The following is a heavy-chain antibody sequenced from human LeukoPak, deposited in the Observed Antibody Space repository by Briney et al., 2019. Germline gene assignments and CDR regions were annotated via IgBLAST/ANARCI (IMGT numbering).Heavy chain of an antibody. Sequence: GGSLRLSCAASGFTFSDYTMHWVRQAPGKGLEWVAVISYDGSNKHYADSVKGRFTISRDDSKNTLYLQLNSLRAEDTAVYYCARDGTQWLASLFDYWGQGTLVTVSS. CDR3: ARDGTQWLASLFDY. J-gene: IGHJ4*02. V-gene: IGHV3-30*04. D-gene: IGHD6-19*01. CDR2: ISYDGSNK. CDR1: GFTFSDYT.